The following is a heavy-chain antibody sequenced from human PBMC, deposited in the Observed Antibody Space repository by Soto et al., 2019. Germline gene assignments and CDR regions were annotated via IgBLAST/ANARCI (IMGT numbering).Heavy chain of an antibody. J-gene: IGHJ4*02. Sequence: QVQLVESGGGVVQPGRSLRLSCAASGFTFSSYAMHWVRQAPGKGLEWVAVISYDGSNKYYAASVKGRFTISRDNSKNWLYLQMNSVRGEDTAGYYCARARGSSGRSAVDFDYWGQGTLVTVSS. V-gene: IGHV3-30-3*01. CDR2: ISYDGSNK. D-gene: IGHD6-19*01. CDR1: GFTFSSYA. CDR3: ARARGSSGRSAVDFDY.